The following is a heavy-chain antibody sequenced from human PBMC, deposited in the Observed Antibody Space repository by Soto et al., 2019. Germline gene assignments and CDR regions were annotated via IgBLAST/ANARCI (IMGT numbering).Heavy chain of an antibody. D-gene: IGHD6-6*01. V-gene: IGHV3-30-3*01. Sequence: GGSLRLSCAASGFTFSRYAMHWVRQAPGKGLEWVAIVSYDETNKYYADSVQGRFTISRDNSQNTLYLQMNSLSTDDTAVYYCEGDADRLSYYYAMDVWGQGTTVTVSS. CDR1: GFTFSRYA. CDR3: EGDADRLSYYYAMDV. CDR2: VSYDETNK. J-gene: IGHJ6*02.